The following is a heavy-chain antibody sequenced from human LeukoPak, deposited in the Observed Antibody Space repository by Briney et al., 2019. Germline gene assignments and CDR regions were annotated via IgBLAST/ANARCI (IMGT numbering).Heavy chain of an antibody. CDR3: PRFPDLYFDY. D-gene: IGHD2-21*01. CDR2: ISGSGGST. CDR1: GFTFSSYA. V-gene: IGHV3-23*01. J-gene: IGHJ4*02. Sequence: QPGGSLRLSCAASGFTFSSYAMSWVRQAPGKGLEWVSAISGSGGSTYYADSVKGRFTISRDNSKNTLYLQMNSLRAEDTAVYYRPRFPDLYFDYWGQGTLVTVSS.